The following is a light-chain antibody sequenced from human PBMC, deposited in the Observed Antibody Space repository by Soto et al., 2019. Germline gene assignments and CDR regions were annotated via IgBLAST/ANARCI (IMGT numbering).Light chain of an antibody. Sequence: DIVMTQSPLSLPVTPGEPASISCRSSQSLLHSNGYNYLDWYLQKPGQSPQLLIYWGANRASGVPDRFCGSGSGTDFTLKINRVEADVFGVYLWMQGLPGPPTFGQGT. CDR1: QSLLHSNGYNY. V-gene: IGKV2-28*01. J-gene: IGKJ1*01. CDR3: MQGLPGPPT. CDR2: WGA.